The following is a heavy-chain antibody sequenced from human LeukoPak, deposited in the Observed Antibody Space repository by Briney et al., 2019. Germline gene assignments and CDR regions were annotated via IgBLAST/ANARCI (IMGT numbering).Heavy chain of an antibody. V-gene: IGHV3-66*01. CDR2: IYSGGST. CDR1: GSTVSSNY. J-gene: IGHJ6*02. CDR3: ARDPLSSYYYYYGMDV. Sequence: GGSLRLSCAASGSTVSSNYMSWVRQAPGKGLEWVSVIYSGGSTYYADSVKGRFTISRDNSKNTLYLQMNSLRAEDTAVYYCARDPLSSYYYYYGMDVWGQGTTVTVSS.